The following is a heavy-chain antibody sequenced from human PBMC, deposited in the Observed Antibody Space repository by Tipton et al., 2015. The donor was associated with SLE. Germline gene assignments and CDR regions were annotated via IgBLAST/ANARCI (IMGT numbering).Heavy chain of an antibody. CDR2: IVTTGST. J-gene: IGHJ3*01. CDR1: GASISGHY. V-gene: IGHV4-4*08. D-gene: IGHD2-2*01. CDR3: ASPLGYCSSTSCYAIRDAFDL. Sequence: TLSLTCSVSGASISGHYWYWIRQPPGKGLDWIGYIVTTGSTNYSPSLKSRVTISVDTSRNQFSLRLSSVTAADTALYYCASPLGYCSSTSCYAIRDAFDLWGQGTMVTVSS.